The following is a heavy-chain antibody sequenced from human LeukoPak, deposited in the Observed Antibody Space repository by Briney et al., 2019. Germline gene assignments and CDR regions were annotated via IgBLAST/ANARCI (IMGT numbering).Heavy chain of an antibody. Sequence: NPSETLSLTCAVYGGSFSGYYWSWIRQPPGKGLEWIGEINHSGSTNYNPSLKSRATISVDTSKNQFSLKLSSVTAADTAVYYCARGPRTAAAGTGRYFDLWGRGTLVTVSS. V-gene: IGHV4-34*01. CDR2: INHSGST. J-gene: IGHJ2*01. CDR3: ARGPRTAAAGTGRYFDL. CDR1: GGSFSGYY. D-gene: IGHD6-13*01.